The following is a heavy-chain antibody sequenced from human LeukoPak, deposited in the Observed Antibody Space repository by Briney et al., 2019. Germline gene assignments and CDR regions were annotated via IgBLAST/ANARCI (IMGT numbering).Heavy chain of an antibody. CDR3: AKDRGFGELFGYFDY. J-gene: IGHJ4*02. Sequence: GGSLRLSCSASGFTFSSYAMHWVRQAPGKGLEWVAVISYDGGYKYYADSVKGRFTISRDNSKNTLYLQMNSLRAEDTAVYYCAKDRGFGELFGYFDYWGQGTLVTVSS. CDR2: ISYDGGYK. V-gene: IGHV3-30*04. CDR1: GFTFSSYA. D-gene: IGHD3-10*01.